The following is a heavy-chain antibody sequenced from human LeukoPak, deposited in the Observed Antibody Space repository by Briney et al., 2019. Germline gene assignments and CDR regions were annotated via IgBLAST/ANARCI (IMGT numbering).Heavy chain of an antibody. J-gene: IGHJ6*03. Sequence: GASVKVSCKASGYTFTGYYMHWVRQAPGQGLEWMGWINPNSGGTNYAQKFQGRVTMTRDTSISTAYMELSRLRSDDTAVYYCARGLWFGGKYYYYMDVWGKGTTVTVSS. D-gene: IGHD3-10*01. CDR2: INPNSGGT. CDR3: ARGLWFGGKYYYYMDV. V-gene: IGHV1-2*02. CDR1: GYTFTGYY.